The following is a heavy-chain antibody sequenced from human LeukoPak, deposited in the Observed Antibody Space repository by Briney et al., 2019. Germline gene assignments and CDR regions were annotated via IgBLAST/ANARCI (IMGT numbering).Heavy chain of an antibody. CDR1: GFTFSSYA. J-gene: IGHJ4*02. D-gene: IGHD3-16*02. V-gene: IGHV3-23*01. CDR3: AKGVITFGGVIVSPNHFDY. Sequence: PGGSLRLSCAASGFTFSSYAMSWVRQAPGKGLEWVSAISGSGGSTYYADSVKGRFTISRDNSKNTLYLQMNSLRAEDTAVYYCAKGVITFGGVIVSPNHFDYWGQGTLVTVSS. CDR2: ISGSGGST.